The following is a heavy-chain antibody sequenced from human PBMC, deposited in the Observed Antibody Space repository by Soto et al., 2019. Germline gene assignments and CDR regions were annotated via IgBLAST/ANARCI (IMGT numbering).Heavy chain of an antibody. D-gene: IGHD6-19*01. J-gene: IGHJ5*02. CDR3: AKDILTRYSSGWYGWFDP. V-gene: IGHV3-43*01. Sequence: GGSLRLSCAASGFTFDDYTMHWVRQAPGKGLEWVSLISWDGGSTYYADSVKGRFTISRDNSKNSLYLQMNSLRTEDTALYYCAKDILTRYSSGWYGWFDPWGQGTLVTVSS. CDR1: GFTFDDYT. CDR2: ISWDGGST.